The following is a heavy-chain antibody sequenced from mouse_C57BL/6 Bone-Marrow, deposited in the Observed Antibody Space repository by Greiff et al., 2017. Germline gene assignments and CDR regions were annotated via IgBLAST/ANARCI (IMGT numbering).Heavy chain of an antibody. D-gene: IGHD1-1*01. Sequence: VKLMESGAELVRPGPSVKMSCKASGYTFTNYWIGWAKQRPGHGLEWIGDIYPGGGYTNYNEKFKGKATLTADKSSSTAYMQFSSLTSEDSAIYYCARGATATVVPYYFDNRGQGTTLTVSS. V-gene: IGHV1-63*01. CDR2: IYPGGGYT. J-gene: IGHJ2*01. CDR1: GYTFTNYW. CDR3: ARGATATVVPYYFDN.